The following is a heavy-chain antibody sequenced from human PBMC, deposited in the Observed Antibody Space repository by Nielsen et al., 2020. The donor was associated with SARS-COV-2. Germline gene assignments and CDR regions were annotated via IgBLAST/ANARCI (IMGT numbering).Heavy chain of an antibody. V-gene: IGHV3-23*01. J-gene: IGHJ4*02. CDR2: ISGSGGGT. CDR1: GFTFSSYA. D-gene: IGHD3-22*01. Sequence: GGSLRLSCAASGFTFSSYAMSWVRQAPGKGLEWVSTISGSGGGTYYADSVKGRFSISRDNAKNSLYLQMNSLRAEDTAVYYCARDWDYYDSSGFDYWGQGTLVTVSS. CDR3: ARDWDYYDSSGFDY.